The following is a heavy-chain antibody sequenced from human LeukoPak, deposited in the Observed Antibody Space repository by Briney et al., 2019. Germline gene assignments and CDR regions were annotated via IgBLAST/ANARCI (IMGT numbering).Heavy chain of an antibody. Sequence: PGGSLRLSRAASGFTFSDYYMSWIRQAPGKGLEWVSYISSSGSTIYYADSVKGRFTISRDNAKNSLYLQMNSLRAEDTGVYYCARDREGATNLDYWGQGTLVTVPS. CDR3: ARDREGATNLDY. CDR2: ISSSGSTI. CDR1: GFTFSDYY. J-gene: IGHJ4*02. V-gene: IGHV3-11*01. D-gene: IGHD1-26*01.